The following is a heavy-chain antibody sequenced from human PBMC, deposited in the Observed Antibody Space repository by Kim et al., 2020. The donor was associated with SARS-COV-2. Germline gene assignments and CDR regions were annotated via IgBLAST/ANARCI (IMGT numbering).Heavy chain of an antibody. V-gene: IGHV4-59*09. CDR3: ARGQWELRIDY. J-gene: IGHJ4*02. CDR2: T. Sequence: TTYNPALKSRVTISVDTSKNQFSLKLSSVTAADTAVYYCARGQWELRIDYWGQGTLVTVSS. D-gene: IGHD1-26*01.